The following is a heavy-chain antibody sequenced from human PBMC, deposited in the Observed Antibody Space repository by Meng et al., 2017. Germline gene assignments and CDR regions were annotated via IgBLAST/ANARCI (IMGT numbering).Heavy chain of an antibody. CDR2: RKQDGSEI. CDR1: RFTFSHAW. J-gene: IGHJ5*02. Sequence: VESGGVLFSPGWSPRLVVATSRFTFSHAWMSCVRQAPGKGLEWVANRKQDGSEIYYVDSVKGRLTISRDNAKNTLYLQMNSLRSDDTSVYYCARSDWFDPWGQGTLVTVSS. V-gene: IGHV3-7*01. CDR3: ARSDWFDP.